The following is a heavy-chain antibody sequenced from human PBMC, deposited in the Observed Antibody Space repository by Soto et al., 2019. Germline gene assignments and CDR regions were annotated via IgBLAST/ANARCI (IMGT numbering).Heavy chain of an antibody. Sequence: PGGSVRLSCAASGFTFSSYGMHWVRQAPGKGLEWVAVIWYDGSNKYYADSVKGRFTISRDNSKNTLYLQMNSLRAEDTAVYYCAREIQLWLPTGGMDVWGQGTTVTVSS. CDR1: GFTFSSYG. CDR3: AREIQLWLPTGGMDV. J-gene: IGHJ6*02. V-gene: IGHV3-33*01. CDR2: IWYDGSNK. D-gene: IGHD5-18*01.